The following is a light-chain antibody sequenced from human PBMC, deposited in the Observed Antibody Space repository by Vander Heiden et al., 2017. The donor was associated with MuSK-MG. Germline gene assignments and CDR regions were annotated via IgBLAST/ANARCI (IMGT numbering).Light chain of an antibody. CDR2: AAS. Sequence: IQMTQSPSSLSASVGDRVTITCRASQSISSYLNWYQQKPGKAPKFLIYAASTLHRGVPSRFSGSGSGTDFTLTISSLQPEDFATYYCQQSYSAPPTFGGGTRVEI. CDR3: QQSYSAPPT. V-gene: IGKV1-39*01. CDR1: QSISSY. J-gene: IGKJ4*01.